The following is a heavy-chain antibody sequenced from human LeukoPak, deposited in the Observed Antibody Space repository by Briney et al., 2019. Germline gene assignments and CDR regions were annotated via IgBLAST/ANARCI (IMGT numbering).Heavy chain of an antibody. Sequence: GGSLRLSCAASGFTFSSYAMSWVRQAPGKGLEWVSAISGSGGSTYYADSVKGRFTISRDNSKNTLYLQMNSLRAEDTAVYYCAKDNDVWGSYRYTVDYWGQGTLVTVSS. CDR3: AKDNDVWGSYRYTVDY. CDR2: ISGSGGST. J-gene: IGHJ4*02. CDR1: GFTFSSYA. D-gene: IGHD3-16*02. V-gene: IGHV3-23*01.